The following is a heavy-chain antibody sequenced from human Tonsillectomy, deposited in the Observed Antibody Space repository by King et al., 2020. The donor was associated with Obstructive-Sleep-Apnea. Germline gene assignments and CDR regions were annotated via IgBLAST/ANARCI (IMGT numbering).Heavy chain of an antibody. D-gene: IGHD6-13*01. CDR3: ARDGGQQLVRFNWFDP. CDR1: GYTFTDDY. V-gene: IGHV1-2*02. CDR2: INPNSGGT. J-gene: IGHJ5*02. Sequence: QLVQSGAEVKKPGASVKVSCRAAGYTFTDDYIHWVRQAPGHGLEWMGWINPNSGGTNYAQKFQGRVTMTRDTSIITAYMELSRLRSDDTAVYYCARDGGQQLVRFNWFDPWGQGTLVTVSS.